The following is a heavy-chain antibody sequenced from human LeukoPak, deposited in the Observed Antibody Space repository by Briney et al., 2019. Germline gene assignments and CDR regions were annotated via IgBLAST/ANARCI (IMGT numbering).Heavy chain of an antibody. Sequence: SQTLSLTCVVSGDSVSSKNGAWDWVRESPSRGLEWLGRTYYRSKWYNDYAESMEGRMTISQNTSKNQYSLHLNSVTPDDTAVYYCARDFGTTGWHTFDYWGQGTLVTVSS. V-gene: IGHV6-1*01. J-gene: IGHJ4*02. D-gene: IGHD6-19*01. CDR2: TYYRSKWYN. CDR1: GDSVSSKNGA. CDR3: ARDFGTTGWHTFDY.